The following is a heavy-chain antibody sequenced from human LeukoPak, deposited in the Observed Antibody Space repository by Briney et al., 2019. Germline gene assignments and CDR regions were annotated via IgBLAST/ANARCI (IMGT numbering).Heavy chain of an antibody. J-gene: IGHJ4*02. CDR3: ARVPGYSYGYGLDY. D-gene: IGHD5-18*01. V-gene: IGHV4-34*01. CDR2: INHSGST. Sequence: SETLSLTCAVYGGSFSGYYWSWIRQPPGKGLEWIGEINHSGSTNYNPSLKSRVTISVDTSKNQFSLKLSSVTAADTAVYYCARVPGYSYGYGLDYWGQGTLVTVSS. CDR1: GGSFSGYY.